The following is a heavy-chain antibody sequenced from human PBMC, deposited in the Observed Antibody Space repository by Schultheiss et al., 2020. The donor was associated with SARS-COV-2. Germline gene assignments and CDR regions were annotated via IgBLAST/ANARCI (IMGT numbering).Heavy chain of an antibody. V-gene: IGHV3-23*01. CDR1: GFTFSDYY. CDR3: ARDRDYYDSSGYYYYYGMDV. J-gene: IGHJ6*02. Sequence: GGSLRLSCAASGFTFSDYYMSWIRQAPGKGLEWVSAISGSGGSTYYADSVKGRFTISRDNSKNTLYLQMNSLRAEDTAVYYCARDRDYYDSSGYYYYYGMDVWGQGTTVTVSS. D-gene: IGHD3-22*01. CDR2: ISGSGGST.